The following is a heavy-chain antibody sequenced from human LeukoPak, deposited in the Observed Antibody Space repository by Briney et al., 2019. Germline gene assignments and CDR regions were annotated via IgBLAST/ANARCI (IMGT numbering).Heavy chain of an antibody. CDR1: GFTFSSYW. Sequence: GGSLRLSCAASGFTFSSYWIHWVRQAPGKGLEWVSAISGSGGSTYYADSVKGRFTISRDNSKNTLYLQMNSLRAEDTAVYYCAREYSSSWYSYYYYYMDVWGKGTTVTVSS. CDR3: AREYSSSWYSYYYYYMDV. J-gene: IGHJ6*03. CDR2: ISGSGGST. D-gene: IGHD6-13*01. V-gene: IGHV3-23*01.